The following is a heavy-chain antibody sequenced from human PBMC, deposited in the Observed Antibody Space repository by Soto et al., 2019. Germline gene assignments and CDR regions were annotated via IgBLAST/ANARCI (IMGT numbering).Heavy chain of an antibody. D-gene: IGHD3-22*01. Sequence: QVQLQQWGAGLLKPSETLSLTCAVYGGSFSGYYWSWIRQPPGKGLEWIGEINHSGSTNYNPSLKSRVTISVDTSKNQFSLKLSSVTAADTAVYYCARGSRWDYYDSSGYYSSHWFDPWGQGTLVTVSS. V-gene: IGHV4-34*01. CDR2: INHSGST. CDR1: GGSFSGYY. J-gene: IGHJ5*02. CDR3: ARGSRWDYYDSSGYYSSHWFDP.